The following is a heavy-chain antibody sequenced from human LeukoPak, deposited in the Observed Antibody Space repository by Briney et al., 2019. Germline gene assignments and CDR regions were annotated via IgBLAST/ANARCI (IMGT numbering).Heavy chain of an antibody. D-gene: IGHD3-16*01. CDR2: IYYSGST. Sequence: SETLSLTCTVSGASIRSSSYYWGWIRQPPGKGLEWIGSIYYSGSTYYNPSLKSRVTISVDTSKNQFSLKLSSVTAADTAVYYCARHLGRITANWFDPWGQGTLVTVSS. V-gene: IGHV4-39*01. CDR3: ARHLGRITANWFDP. J-gene: IGHJ5*02. CDR1: GASIRSSSYY.